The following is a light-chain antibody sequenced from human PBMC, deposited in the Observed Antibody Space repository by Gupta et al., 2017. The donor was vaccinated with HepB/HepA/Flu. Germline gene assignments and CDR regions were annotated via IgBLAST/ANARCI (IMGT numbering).Light chain of an antibody. CDR1: SSHIGSNY. CDR2: RNN. CDR3: AAWDDSRSGWV. V-gene: IGLV1-47*01. J-gene: IGLJ3*02. Sequence: QSVLTQPPSASGTPGQRVTTSCSRSSSHIGSNYVFWYQQYPGTAPNLLIYRNNKRHSGVPARFSGSKSGTTASLATSGLRAEDEADYYCAAWDDSRSGWVFGGGTKLTVL.